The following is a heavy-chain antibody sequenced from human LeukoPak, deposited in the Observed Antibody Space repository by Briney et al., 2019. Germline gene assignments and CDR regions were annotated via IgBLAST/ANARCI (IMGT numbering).Heavy chain of an antibody. CDR3: ARDLRVVVTAIFDF. J-gene: IGHJ4*02. V-gene: IGHV3-7*03. Sequence: GGSLRLSCAASGFTFSSYGMSWVRQAPGKGLEWVANIKQDGSEKYYVDSVKGRFTISRDNAKNSLYLQMNSLRAEDTAVYYCARDLRVVVTAIFDFWGQGTLVTVSS. D-gene: IGHD2-21*02. CDR2: IKQDGSEK. CDR1: GFTFSSYG.